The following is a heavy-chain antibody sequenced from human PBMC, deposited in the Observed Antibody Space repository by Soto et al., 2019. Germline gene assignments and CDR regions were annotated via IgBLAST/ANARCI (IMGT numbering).Heavy chain of an antibody. CDR2: ITTSSAYI. Sequence: EVQLVESGGGLVKPGGSLRLSCAASGFTFNTYDMNWVRQAPGKGLEWVSSITTSSAYIYYADSLKGRITISRDNAKNSLSLQMNSLRAEATAVYYCVRSGTARLLRHSWFDTWGQGTLVTVSS. CDR1: GFTFNTYD. D-gene: IGHD2-21*01. V-gene: IGHV3-21*01. CDR3: VRSGTARLLRHSWFDT. J-gene: IGHJ5*02.